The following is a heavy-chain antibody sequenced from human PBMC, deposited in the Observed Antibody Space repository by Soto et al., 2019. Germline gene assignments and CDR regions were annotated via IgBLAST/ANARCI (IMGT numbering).Heavy chain of an antibody. V-gene: IGHV3-30-3*01. CDR2: ISYDGSNK. CDR1: GFTFSSYA. CDR3: ARIDSSGYSNRGSLFEY. J-gene: IGHJ4*02. Sequence: PGGSLRLSCAASGFTFSSYAMHWVRQAPGKGLEWVAVISYDGSNKYYADSVKGRFTISRDNSKNTLYLQMNSLRAEDTAVYYCARIDSSGYSNRGSLFEYWGQGTLVTVSS. D-gene: IGHD3-22*01.